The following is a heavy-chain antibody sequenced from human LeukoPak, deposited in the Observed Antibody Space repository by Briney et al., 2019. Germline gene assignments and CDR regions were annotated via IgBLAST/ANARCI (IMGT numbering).Heavy chain of an antibody. Sequence: SETLSLTCTVSGDSISSYYWSWIRQPPGKGLEWIGYIYYSGNTKYNPSLKSRVTISVDTSKNQISLKLNSVTAADTAVYYCARAFSGSGSYYSEMLYYYYYMDVWGKGTTVIISS. CDR2: IYYSGNT. V-gene: IGHV4-59*01. D-gene: IGHD3-10*01. CDR1: GDSISSYY. CDR3: ARAFSGSGSYYSEMLYYYYYMDV. J-gene: IGHJ6*03.